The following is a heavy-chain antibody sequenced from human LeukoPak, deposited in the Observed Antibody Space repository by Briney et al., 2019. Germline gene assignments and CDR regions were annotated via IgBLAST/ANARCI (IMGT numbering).Heavy chain of an antibody. CDR2: ISGSGGST. D-gene: IGHD2-15*01. V-gene: IGHV3-23*01. CDR3: AKDLRDIVVGVMDY. CDR1: GFTFSSYA. J-gene: IGHJ4*02. Sequence: RGSLRLSCAASGFTFSSYAMSWVRQAPGKGLEWVSAISGSGGSTYYADSVKGRFTISRDNSKNTLYLQMNSLRAEDTAVYYCAKDLRDIVVGVMDYWGQGTLVTVSS.